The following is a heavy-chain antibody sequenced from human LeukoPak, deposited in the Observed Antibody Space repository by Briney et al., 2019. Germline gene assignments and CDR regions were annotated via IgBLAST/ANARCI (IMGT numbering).Heavy chain of an antibody. J-gene: IGHJ4*02. CDR3: AREEDGYYDSSGYYGY. CDR1: GYGFTSYG. Sequence: ASVKVSCKASGYGFTSYGISWVRQAPGQGLEWMGRINPNSGGTNYAQKFQGRVTMTRDTSISTAYMELSRLRSDDTAVYYCAREEDGYYDSSGYYGYWGQGTLVTVSS. V-gene: IGHV1-2*06. D-gene: IGHD3-22*01. CDR2: INPNSGGT.